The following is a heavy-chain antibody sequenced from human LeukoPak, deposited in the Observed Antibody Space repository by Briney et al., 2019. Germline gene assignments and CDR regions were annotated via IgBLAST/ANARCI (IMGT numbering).Heavy chain of an antibody. CDR3: AKDPYYYDSSGYYRYYFGY. V-gene: IGHV3-23*01. D-gene: IGHD3-22*01. CDR2: ISGGGGST. J-gene: IGHJ4*02. CDR1: GFTFSSYA. Sequence: SGGSLRLSCAASGFTFSSYAMSWVRQAPGKGLEWVSAISGGGGSTYYADSVKGRFTISRDNSKNTLYLQMNSLRAEDTAVYYCAKDPYYYDSSGYYRYYFGYWGQGTLVTVSS.